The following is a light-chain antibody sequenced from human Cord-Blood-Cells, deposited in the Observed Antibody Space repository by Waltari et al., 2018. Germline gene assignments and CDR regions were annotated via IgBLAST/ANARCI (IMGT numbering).Light chain of an antibody. V-gene: IGKV3-15*01. CDR2: GAS. CDR3: QQYNNWPSRGT. Sequence: EIVMTQSPATLSVSPGERATLSCRASQSVNSKLAWYQQKPRQAPRLLIYGASTRATAIPARFSGSGSGTEFTLTISSLQSEDFADYYCQQYNNWPSRGTFGQATKVEIK. J-gene: IGKJ1*01. CDR1: QSVNSK.